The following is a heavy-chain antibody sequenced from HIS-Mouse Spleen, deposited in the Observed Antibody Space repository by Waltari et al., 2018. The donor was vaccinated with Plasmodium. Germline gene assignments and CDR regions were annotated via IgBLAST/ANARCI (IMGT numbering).Heavy chain of an antibody. V-gene: IGHV3-53*01. J-gene: IGHJ3*02. D-gene: IGHD6-6*01. CDR2: IYSGGST. Sequence: EVQLVESGGGLLQPGGSLRLSCAASWFTVGRNYFNSLRQAPGKGLEWVSVIYSGGSTYYADSGKGRFTISRDNSKNTLYLQMNSLRAEDTAVYYCARGMKSSSSAFDIWGQGTMVTVSS. CDR1: WFTVGRNY. CDR3: ARGMKSSSSAFDI.